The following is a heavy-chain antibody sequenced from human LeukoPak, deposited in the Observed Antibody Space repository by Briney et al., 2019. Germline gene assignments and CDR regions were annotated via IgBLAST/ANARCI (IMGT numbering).Heavy chain of an antibody. Sequence: SQTLSLTCTVSGGSISSGGYYWSWIRQHPGKGLEWIGYIYYSGSTYYNPSLKSRVTISVDTSKNQFSLKLSSVTAADTAVYYCARGLSRGGSRNNWFDPWGQGTLVTVSS. V-gene: IGHV4-31*03. D-gene: IGHD2-15*01. CDR1: GGSISSGGYY. CDR2: IYYSGST. CDR3: ARGLSRGGSRNNWFDP. J-gene: IGHJ5*02.